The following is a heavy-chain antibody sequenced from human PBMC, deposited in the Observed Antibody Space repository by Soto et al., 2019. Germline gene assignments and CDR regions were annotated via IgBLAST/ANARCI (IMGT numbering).Heavy chain of an antibody. CDR1: GGSVSSGSYY. J-gene: IGHJ6*02. Sequence: PSETLSLTCTVSGGSVSSGSYYWSWIRQPPGKGLEWIGYTYYSGSTNYNPSLKSRVTISVDTSKNQFSLKLSSVTAADTAVYYCARNYGDLQYYYYYYGMDVWGQGTTVTVSS. V-gene: IGHV4-61*01. CDR3: ARNYGDLQYYYYYYGMDV. D-gene: IGHD4-17*01. CDR2: TYYSGST.